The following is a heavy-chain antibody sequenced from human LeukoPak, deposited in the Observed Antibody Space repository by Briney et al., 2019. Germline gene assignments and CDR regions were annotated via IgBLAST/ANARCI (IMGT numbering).Heavy chain of an antibody. Sequence: SETLSLTCTVSGGSISNYYWSWIRQPPGKGREWIGYIYYTGSTNYNPSLTSRVNISVDTSKNQFSLNLTSVTAADTAVYYCARWGSIAVARFDYWGQGTLVTVSS. CDR1: GGSISNYY. J-gene: IGHJ4*02. CDR2: IYYTGST. V-gene: IGHV4-59*01. CDR3: ARWGSIAVARFDY. D-gene: IGHD6-6*01.